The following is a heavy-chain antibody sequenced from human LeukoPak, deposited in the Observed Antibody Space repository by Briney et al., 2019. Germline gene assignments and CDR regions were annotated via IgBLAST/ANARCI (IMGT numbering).Heavy chain of an antibody. Sequence: GGSLRLSCAASGFTFSSYGMNWVRQAPEKGLEWVSAITGSGGSTFFADSVKGRFTISRDNSKNTLYLQMNSLRGEDTAVYYCARQAVSGYWYFALWGRGTLVTVSS. V-gene: IGHV3-23*01. CDR3: ARQAVSGYWYFAL. J-gene: IGHJ2*01. CDR1: GFTFSSYG. CDR2: ITGSGGST. D-gene: IGHD6-19*01.